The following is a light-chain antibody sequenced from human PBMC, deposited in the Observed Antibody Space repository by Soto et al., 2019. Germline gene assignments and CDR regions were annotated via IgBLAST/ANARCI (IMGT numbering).Light chain of an antibody. J-gene: IGLJ1*01. CDR2: EVT. Sequence: QSLLTQPASVSGSPGQSITISCTGTSSDGADYKDVSWYQQHPGKAPKLMIYEVTYRFSGSKSGTTASLTISGLQAEDAAEYTTSSTVFGTRTKLTVL. V-gene: IGLV2-14*01. CDR3: SSTV. CDR1: SSDGADYKD.